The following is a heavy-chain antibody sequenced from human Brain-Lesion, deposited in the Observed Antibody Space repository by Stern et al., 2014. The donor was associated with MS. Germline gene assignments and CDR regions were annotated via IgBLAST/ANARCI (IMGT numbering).Heavy chain of an antibody. CDR3: AGEEDIRYCSGGSCTGNWFDP. CDR1: GGSVSSTSYA. CDR2: ISYSGNT. Sequence: QVQLQESGPGLVKPSETLSLTCTVAGGSVSSTSYAWAWIRQPPGKGLEWIGTISYSGNTYYSPALKTRLTLSLHTSKNQFSLQLRSVTAADTAVYYCAGEEDIRYCSGGSCTGNWFDPWGQGTLVTVSS. D-gene: IGHD2-15*01. J-gene: IGHJ5*02. V-gene: IGHV4-39*01.